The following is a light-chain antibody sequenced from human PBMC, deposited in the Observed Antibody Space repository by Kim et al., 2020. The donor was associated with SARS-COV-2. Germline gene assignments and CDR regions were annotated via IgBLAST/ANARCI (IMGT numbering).Light chain of an antibody. CDR2: YDS. CDR3: QVWDNTGDPLWV. CDR1: KSEAIM. J-gene: IGLJ3*02. Sequence: ETARVHGAGNKSEAIMGDWYQQGAGQAPVVIIYYDSDRPSGISERCSGSNTGNTAALTIGRVEAGDEADYYCQVWDNTGDPLWVFGGGTQLTVL. V-gene: IGLV3-21*04.